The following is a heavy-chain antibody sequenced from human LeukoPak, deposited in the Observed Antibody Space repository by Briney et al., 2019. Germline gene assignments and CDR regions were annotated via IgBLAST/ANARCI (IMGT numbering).Heavy chain of an antibody. V-gene: IGHV1-2*02. J-gene: IGHJ6*02. CDR2: INPNSGGT. CDR1: GYTFTGYY. CDR3: ARDLGRTVTYYYYYGMDV. Sequence: ASVKVSCKAAGYTFTGYYMHWVRQAPGQGLEWMGWINPNSGGTNYAQKFQGRVTMTRDTSISTAYMELSRLRSDDTAVYYCARDLGRTVTYYYYYGMDVWGQGTTVTVSS. D-gene: IGHD4-17*01.